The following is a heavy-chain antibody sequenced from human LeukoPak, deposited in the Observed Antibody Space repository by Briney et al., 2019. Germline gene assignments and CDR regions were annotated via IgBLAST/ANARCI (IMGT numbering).Heavy chain of an antibody. CDR1: GFTFSSYA. Sequence: PGGSLRLSCAASGFTFSSYAMSWVRQAPGKGLERVSAISGSGGSTYYADSVKGRFTISRDNSKNTLYLQMNSLRAGDTAVYYCAKDYCSGGSCYSPQGYFDYWGQGTLVTVSS. D-gene: IGHD2-15*01. CDR3: AKDYCSGGSCYSPQGYFDY. J-gene: IGHJ4*02. CDR2: ISGSGGST. V-gene: IGHV3-23*01.